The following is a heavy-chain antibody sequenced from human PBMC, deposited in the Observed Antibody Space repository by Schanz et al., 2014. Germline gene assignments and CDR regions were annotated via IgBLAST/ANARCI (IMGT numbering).Heavy chain of an antibody. J-gene: IGHJ5*02. D-gene: IGHD3-10*01. V-gene: IGHV3-74*02. CDR2: INSVGSNT. CDR1: GFNSDDYA. CDR3: ARPALWFGDNCFDP. Sequence: EEQLVESGGGLVQPGGSLRLSCTASGFNSDDYAMHWVRQAPGKGLVWVARINSVGSNTDYADSVTGRFTISRDNSKNTLYLQMNSLRAEDTAVYYCARPALWFGDNCFDPWGQGTLVTVSS.